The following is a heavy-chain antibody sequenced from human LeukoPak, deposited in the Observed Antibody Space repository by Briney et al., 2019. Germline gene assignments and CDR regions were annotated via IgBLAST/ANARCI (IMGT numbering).Heavy chain of an antibody. D-gene: IGHD1-26*01. Sequence: GESLKISCKGSGYSFISYWIGWVRQMPGKGLEWMGVIYPGDPATRYSPSFQGQVTISADKSIRTAYPQWSSLKASDTAMYYCASGSAWGGSYREYYFDYWGQGTLVTVSS. CDR2: IYPGDPAT. CDR1: GYSFISYW. J-gene: IGHJ4*02. V-gene: IGHV5-51*01. CDR3: ASGSAWGGSYREYYFDY.